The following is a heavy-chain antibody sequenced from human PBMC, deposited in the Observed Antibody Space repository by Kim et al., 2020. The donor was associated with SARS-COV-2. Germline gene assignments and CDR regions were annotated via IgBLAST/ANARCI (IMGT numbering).Heavy chain of an antibody. V-gene: IGHV4-34*01. J-gene: IGHJ6*02. D-gene: IGHD6-25*01. CDR3: ARIVRSSGLYGMDV. Sequence: TPSLKSRVTISVETSKNQFSLKLSSVTAADTAVYYCARIVRSSGLYGMDVWGQGTTVTVSS.